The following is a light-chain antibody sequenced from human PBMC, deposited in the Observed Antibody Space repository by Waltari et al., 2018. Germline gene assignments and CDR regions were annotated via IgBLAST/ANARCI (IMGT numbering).Light chain of an antibody. Sequence: EIVLTQSPGTLSLCPGERATLSCGASQSVSSSFLAWYQQKPGQAPRLLIYGASSRATGIPDRFSGSGSVTDFTLTISRLEPEDFAVYYCQQYGSSPTWTFGQGTKVEIK. J-gene: IGKJ1*01. V-gene: IGKV3-20*01. CDR3: QQYGSSPTWT. CDR1: QSVSSSF. CDR2: GAS.